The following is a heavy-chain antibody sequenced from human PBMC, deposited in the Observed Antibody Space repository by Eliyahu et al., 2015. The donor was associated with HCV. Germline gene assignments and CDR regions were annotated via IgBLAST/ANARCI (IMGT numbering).Heavy chain of an antibody. CDR3: ARDLADDYSNYDPESWFDP. J-gene: IGHJ5*02. CDR1: GGSISXSSYY. D-gene: IGHD4-11*01. Sequence: QLQLQESGPGLVKPSETLSLTCTVSGGSISXSSYYWGWXRQPPGKGLEWIGGIYYSGSTYYNPSLKSRVTISVDTSKNQFSLKLSSVTAADTAVYYCARDLADDYSNYDPESWFDPWGQGTLVTVSS. CDR2: IYYSGST. V-gene: IGHV4-39*07.